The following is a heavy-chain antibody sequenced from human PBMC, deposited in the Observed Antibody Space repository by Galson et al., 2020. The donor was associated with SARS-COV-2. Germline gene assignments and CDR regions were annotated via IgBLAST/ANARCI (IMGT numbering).Heavy chain of an antibody. J-gene: IGHJ4*02. Sequence: GESLKISCEASGFTFNNIAMSWVRQAPGKGLEWVSWISGSGDNTYYTDSVKGRFTISRDNSKNTLYLQLKSLRVEDTAVYYCAKGRGDPYYFDYWGQGTLLIVSS. CDR1: GFTFNNIA. D-gene: IGHD2-21*02. CDR2: ISGSGDNT. CDR3: AKGRGDPYYFDY. V-gene: IGHV3-23*01.